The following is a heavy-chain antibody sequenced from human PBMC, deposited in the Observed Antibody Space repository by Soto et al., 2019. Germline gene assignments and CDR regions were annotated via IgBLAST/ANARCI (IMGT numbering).Heavy chain of an antibody. V-gene: IGHV4-4*02. J-gene: IGHJ4*02. CDR1: GDSISSGNW. CDR3: AGYYYAPGNYQGNRDY. CDR2: IYHSGST. Sequence: PSETLSLTCAVSGDSISSGNWWSWVRQPPGKGLEWIGEIYHSGSTNYNPSLKSRVTISVDKPKNQFSLKLSSVTAADTAVYYCAGYYYAPGNYQGNRDYWGQGNMVTESS. D-gene: IGHD3-10*01.